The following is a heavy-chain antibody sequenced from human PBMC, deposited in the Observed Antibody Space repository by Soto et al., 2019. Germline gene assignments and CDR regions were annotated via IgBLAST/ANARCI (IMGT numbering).Heavy chain of an antibody. J-gene: IGHJ4*02. CDR3: ARDREYYDSSGLYFDY. Sequence: QVQLQESGPGLVKPSETLSLTCSVSGGSISDYYGSWIRQPPGKGLEWIGYTYYGWNTNYNPSLKSRVTISVDTSKNQFSLKLISVTAADTAVYYCARDREYYDSSGLYFDYWGQGTLVTVSS. CDR2: TYYGWNT. V-gene: IGHV4-59*01. D-gene: IGHD3-22*01. CDR1: GGSISDYY.